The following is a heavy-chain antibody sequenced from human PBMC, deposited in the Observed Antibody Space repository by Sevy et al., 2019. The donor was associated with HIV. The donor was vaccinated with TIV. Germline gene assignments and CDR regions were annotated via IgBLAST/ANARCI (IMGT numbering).Heavy chain of an antibody. V-gene: IGHV3-9*01. CDR3: AQGNTQSLYDSIQYRLPLGFDY. Sequence: GGSLRLSCAASGFTFDDYGMHWVRQAPGKGLEWVSGISWNGANIVYADSVEGRFTISRDNAKNSLYLQMNSLTADDTALYYSAQGNTQSLYDSIQYRLPLGFDYWGQGTAVTVSS. CDR2: ISWNGANI. D-gene: IGHD3-22*01. CDR1: GFTFDDYG. J-gene: IGHJ4*02.